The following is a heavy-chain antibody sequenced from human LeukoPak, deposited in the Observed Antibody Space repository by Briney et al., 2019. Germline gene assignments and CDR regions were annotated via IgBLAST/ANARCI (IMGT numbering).Heavy chain of an antibody. V-gene: IGHV3-7*01. D-gene: IGHD2-8*01. J-gene: IGHJ4*02. CDR1: GFTFSTYW. Sequence: PGGSLRLSCAASGFTFSTYWMTWVRQAPGKGLEWVANMKRDGSEVYYANSVKGHFTISRDNAKNSLYLQMNSLRAEDTAVYYCARDRRDIVLMVYAIEGGFDYWGQGTLVTVSS. CDR3: ARDRRDIVLMVYAIEGGFDY. CDR2: MKRDGSEV.